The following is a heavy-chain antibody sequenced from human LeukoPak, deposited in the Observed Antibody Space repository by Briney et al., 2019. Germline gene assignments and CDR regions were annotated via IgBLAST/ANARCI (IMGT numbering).Heavy chain of an antibody. J-gene: IGHJ3*02. Sequence: GGSLRLSCAASGFTFSSYAMSWVRQAPGKGLEWVSAISGSGGSTYYADSVKGRFTISRDNAKNSLYLQMNSLRAEDTAVYYCARDRSITMIVVAHDAFDIWGQGTMVTVSS. D-gene: IGHD3-22*01. V-gene: IGHV3-23*01. CDR2: ISGSGGST. CDR1: GFTFSSYA. CDR3: ARDRSITMIVVAHDAFDI.